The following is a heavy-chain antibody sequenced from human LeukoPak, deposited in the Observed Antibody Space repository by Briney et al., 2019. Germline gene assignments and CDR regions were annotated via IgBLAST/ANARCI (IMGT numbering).Heavy chain of an antibody. J-gene: IGHJ6*02. CDR1: GFTFSSYG. D-gene: IGHD3-22*01. V-gene: IGHV3-30*18. CDR2: ISYDGSNK. CDR3: AKGRYYDSSGKRSPWYYGMDV. Sequence: GRSLRLSCAASGFTFSSYGMHWVRQAPGKGLEWVAVISYDGSNKYYADSVKGRFTISRGNSKNTLYLQMNSLRAEDTAVYYCAKGRYYDSSGKRSPWYYGMDVWGQGTTVTVSS.